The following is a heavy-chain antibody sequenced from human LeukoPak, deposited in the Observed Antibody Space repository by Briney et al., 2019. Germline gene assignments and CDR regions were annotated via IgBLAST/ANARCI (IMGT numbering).Heavy chain of an antibody. CDR1: GFTFSSYA. CDR3: AKDLSPISSSHLDS. V-gene: IGHV3-23*01. D-gene: IGHD2-21*01. CDR2: ISGSGGST. Sequence: GGSLRLSCAASGFTFSSYAMSWVRQAPGKGLEWVSAISGSGGSTYYADSVKGRFTISRDNSKNTLYLQMNSLRAEDTAVYYCAKDLSPISSSHLDSWGQGTLVTVSS. J-gene: IGHJ4*02.